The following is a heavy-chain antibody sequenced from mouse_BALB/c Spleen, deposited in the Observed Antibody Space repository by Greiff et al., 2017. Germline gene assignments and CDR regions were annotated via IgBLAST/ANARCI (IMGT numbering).Heavy chain of an antibody. CDR1: GYTFTSYW. D-gene: IGHD1-1*01. CDR2: IDPSDSYT. CDR3: ASSYYYGSSCFDY. V-gene: IGHV1-69*02. J-gene: IGHJ2*01. Sequence: QVQLQQPGAELVKPGASVKLSCKASGYTFTSYWMHWVKQRPGQGLEWIGEIDPSDSYTNYNQKFKGKATLTVDKSSSTAYMQLSSLTSDDSAVYYCASSYYYGSSCFDYWGQGTTLTVSS.